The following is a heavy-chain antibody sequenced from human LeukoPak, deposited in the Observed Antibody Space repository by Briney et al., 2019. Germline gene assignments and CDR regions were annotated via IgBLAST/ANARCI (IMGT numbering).Heavy chain of an antibody. CDR2: ISYDGSNK. CDR3: ARGGPNYSFDY. V-gene: IGHV3-30-3*01. CDR1: GFTFSSYA. Sequence: PPGGSLRLSCAASGFTFSSYAMHWVRQAPGKGLEWVAVISYDGSNKYYADSVKGRFTISRDNSKNTLYLQMNSLRAEDTAVCYCARGGPNYSFDYWGQGTLVTVSS. J-gene: IGHJ4*02. D-gene: IGHD3-10*01.